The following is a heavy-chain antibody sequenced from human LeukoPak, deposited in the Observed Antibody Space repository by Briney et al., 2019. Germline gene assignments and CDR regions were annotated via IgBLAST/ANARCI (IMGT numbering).Heavy chain of an antibody. V-gene: IGHV4-39*01. J-gene: IGHJ4*02. Sequence: PSETLSLTCTVSGDSISTKFYYWGWIRQSPGKGLEWIGSIYYSGSTYYNPSLKSRVTISVDTSKNRFSLKLSSVTAADTAVYYCARQTGSGLFILPGGQGTLVTVSS. CDR3: ARQTGSGLFILP. CDR2: IYYSGST. CDR1: GDSISTKFYY. D-gene: IGHD3/OR15-3a*01.